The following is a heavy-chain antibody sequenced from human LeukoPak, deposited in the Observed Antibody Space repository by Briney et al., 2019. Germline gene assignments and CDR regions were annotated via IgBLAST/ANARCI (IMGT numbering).Heavy chain of an antibody. V-gene: IGHV3-23*01. CDR1: GFPFSTHS. J-gene: IGHJ3*02. CDR3: ARDPNGDYIGAFDM. CDR2: IRGGGGSA. Sequence: PGGSPRLSCAASGFPFSTHSLNWVRQAPGKGPEWVSAIRGGGGSAFYADSVKGRFTISRDNSKYTLFLQMNSLRAEDTAVYYCARDPNGDYIGAFDMWGPGTMVTVSS. D-gene: IGHD4-17*01.